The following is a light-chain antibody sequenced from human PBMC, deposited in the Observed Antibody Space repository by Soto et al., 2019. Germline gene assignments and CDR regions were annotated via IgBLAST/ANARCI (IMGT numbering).Light chain of an antibody. CDR2: DVI. CDR3: CSYTGSNTLIYV. CDR1: SSDIGGYNY. Sequence: QSALTQPASVSGSPGQSITISCTGTSSDIGGYNYVSWYQQFPGKAPKVILYDVINRPSGVSSRFSGSKSGNTASLTISGLRAEDEALYYCCSYTGSNTLIYVFGTVTKLTVL. V-gene: IGLV2-14*03. J-gene: IGLJ1*01.